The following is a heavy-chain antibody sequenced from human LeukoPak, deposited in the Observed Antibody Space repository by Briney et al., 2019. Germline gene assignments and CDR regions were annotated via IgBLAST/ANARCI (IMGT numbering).Heavy chain of an antibody. CDR2: ISSSGSTI. V-gene: IGHV3-48*03. D-gene: IGHD6-13*01. CDR3: ARASRYSSSPPNWFDP. CDR1: GFTFSSYE. J-gene: IGHJ5*02. Sequence: GGSLRLSCAASGFTFSSYEMNWVRQAPGKGLEWVSYISSSGSTIYYADSVKGRFTISRDNAKNSLYLQMDSLRAEDTAVYYCARASRYSSSPPNWFDPWGQGTLVTVSS.